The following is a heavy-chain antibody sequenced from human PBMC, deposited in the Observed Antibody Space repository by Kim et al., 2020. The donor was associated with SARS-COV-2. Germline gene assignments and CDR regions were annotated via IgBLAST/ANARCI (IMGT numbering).Heavy chain of an antibody. CDR1: GGTFSSYA. V-gene: IGHV1-69*13. D-gene: IGHD1-26*01. CDR2: IIPIFGTA. CDR3: ARGRWELPLRYYYYYYGMDV. Sequence: SVKVSCKASGGTFSSYAISWVRQAPGQGLEWMGGIIPIFGTANYAQKFQGRVTITADESTSTAYMELSSLRSEDTAVYYCARGRWELPLRYYYYYYGMDVWGQGTTVTVSS. J-gene: IGHJ6*02.